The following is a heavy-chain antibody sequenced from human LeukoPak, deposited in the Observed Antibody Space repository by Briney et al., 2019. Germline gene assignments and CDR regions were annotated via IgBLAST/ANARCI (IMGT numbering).Heavy chain of an antibody. CDR2: ISGSGGVT. CDR3: AKDRSCTNNICHGDFDY. J-gene: IGHJ4*02. D-gene: IGHD2-8*01. CDR1: GFTFSNYA. V-gene: IGHV3-23*01. Sequence: GGSLTLSCAASGFTFSNYAMSWVRQAPGKGLEWVSDISGSGGVTYYADSVKGRLTLSRVNSKNTLYLLMNSLRAENTAVYYCAKDRSCTNNICHGDFDYWGQGTLVTVSS.